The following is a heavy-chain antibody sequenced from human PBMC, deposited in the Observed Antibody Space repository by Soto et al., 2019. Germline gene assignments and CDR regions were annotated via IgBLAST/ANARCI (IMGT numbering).Heavy chain of an antibody. V-gene: IGHV3-21*06. CDR2: ITNRGTHT. CDR3: ARAHEVAWFAD. J-gene: IGHJ4*02. CDR1: GFSFSSYT. Sequence: GEALRLSCTASGFSFSSYTMNWVRQAPGKGLQWVASITNRGTHTYSADSVKGRFTISRDNDKNSLYLQMNNLRAEDTATYYCARAHEVAWFADWGLGTLVTVSS. D-gene: IGHD3-10*01.